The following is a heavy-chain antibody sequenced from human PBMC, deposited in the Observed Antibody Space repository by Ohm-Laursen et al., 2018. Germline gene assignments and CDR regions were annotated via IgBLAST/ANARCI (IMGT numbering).Heavy chain of an antibody. Sequence: SLRLSCAASGFTFDDYAMHWVRQAPGKGLEWVSVIYSDGRTYYAESVKGRFTISRDNSKNTLYLQMNSLRVEDTALYYCARDRRAGAYDAIDVWGHGTMVTVSS. V-gene: IGHV3-53*01. CDR1: GFTFDDYA. D-gene: IGHD1-26*01. CDR3: ARDRRAGAYDAIDV. CDR2: IYSDGRT. J-gene: IGHJ3*01.